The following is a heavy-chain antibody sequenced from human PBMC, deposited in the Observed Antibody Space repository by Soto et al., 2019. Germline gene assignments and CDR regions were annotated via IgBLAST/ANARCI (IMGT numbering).Heavy chain of an antibody. J-gene: IGHJ4*02. CDR1: GGSFSGYY. CDR3: ARGVDPTNCSGGSCLAYYFDY. D-gene: IGHD2-15*01. CDR2: INHSGST. V-gene: IGHV4-34*01. Sequence: QVQLQQWGAGLLKPSETLSLTCAVYGGSFSGYYWSWIRQPPGKGLEWIGEINHSGSTNYNPSLKRRVTISVDTSKNQFSLKLSSVTAADTAVYYCARGVDPTNCSGGSCLAYYFDYWGQGTLVTVSS.